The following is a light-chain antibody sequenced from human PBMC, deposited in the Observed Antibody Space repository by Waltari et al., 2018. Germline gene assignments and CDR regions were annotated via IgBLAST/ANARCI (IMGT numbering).Light chain of an antibody. CDR2: TAS. V-gene: IGKV3-15*01. CDR3: QQYDNWPPYT. CDR1: QSVNSN. Sequence: EIVMTQSPATLSVSPGDRANISCRASQSVNSNLAWYQQKPGQAPTLLIYTASTRATGVPARFSGSGSGTHVTLTISSLQSEDFAVYYCQQYDNWPPYTFGQGTNLEIK. J-gene: IGKJ2*01.